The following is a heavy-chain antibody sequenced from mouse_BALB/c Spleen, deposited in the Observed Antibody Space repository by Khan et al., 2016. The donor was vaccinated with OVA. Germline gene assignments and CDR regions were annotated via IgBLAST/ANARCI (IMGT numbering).Heavy chain of an antibody. CDR2: IVPETGVT. J-gene: IGHJ4*01. Sequence: QVQLQQSGAELVRPGASVPLSCTASGYIFTDYEMHWVTQTPVHGLEWIGAIVPETGVTAYPQKFKGKATLTADKSSSTAYIVLRSLTAEDSAVYYCTSYNDGSSSYYTMDEWGQETSVTVSS. V-gene: IGHV1-15*01. CDR1: GYIFTDYE. D-gene: IGHD1-1*01. CDR3: TSYNDGSSSYYTMDE.